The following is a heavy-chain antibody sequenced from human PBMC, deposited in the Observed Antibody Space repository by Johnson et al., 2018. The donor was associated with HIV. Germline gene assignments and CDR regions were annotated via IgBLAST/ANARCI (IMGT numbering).Heavy chain of an antibody. CDR2: IYHGGTT. V-gene: IGHV3-66*02. CDR3: AKGEAQEGWIQLLLYAFDF. D-gene: IGHD5-24*01. CDR1: GFTVSSNY. J-gene: IGHJ3*01. Sequence: VQLVESGGGVVQPGRSLRLSCAASGFTVSSNYMSWVRQAPGKGLEGVSVIYHGGTTVPADSVKGRFINSRDNSKNIVYLHINSLRLEDTAGYYGAKGEAQEGWIQLLLYAFDFWGHGTMVTVSS.